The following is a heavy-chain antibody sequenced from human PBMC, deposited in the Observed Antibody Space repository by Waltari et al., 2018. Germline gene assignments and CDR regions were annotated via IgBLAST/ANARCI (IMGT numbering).Heavy chain of an antibody. V-gene: IGHV3-23*01. CDR3: AKVGRYSSSWIEGGYFDY. CDR2: ISGSGGST. D-gene: IGHD6-13*01. J-gene: IGHJ4*02. CDR1: GFTFRSYS. Sequence: EVQLLESGGGLVQPGGSLRLSCASSGFTFRSYSMLWVRKAPGPGLTGDSAISGSGGSTYYADSVKGRFTISRDNSKNTLYLQMNSLRAEDTAVYYCAKVGRYSSSWIEGGYFDYWGQGTLVTVSS.